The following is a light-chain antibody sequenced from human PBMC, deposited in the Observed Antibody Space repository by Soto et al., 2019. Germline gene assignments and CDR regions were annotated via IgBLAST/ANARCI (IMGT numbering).Light chain of an antibody. CDR2: EVS. J-gene: IGLJ1*01. CDR3: FSFTTTSTHV. CDR1: SSDVGGYNY. V-gene: IGLV2-8*01. Sequence: QSVLTQPPSASGSPGQSVTISCTGTSSDVGGYNYVSWYQQHPGKAPKVIIYEVSKRPSGVPDRFSGSKSGSTASLTVSGLQVEDEAEYFCFSFTTTSTHVFGTGTKVTVL.